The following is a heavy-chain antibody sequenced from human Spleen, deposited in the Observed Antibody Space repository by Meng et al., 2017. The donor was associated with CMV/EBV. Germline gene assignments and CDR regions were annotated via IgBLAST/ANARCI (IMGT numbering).Heavy chain of an antibody. J-gene: IGHJ4*02. Sequence: KASGYAFTDYYVHCVRQAPGQGLEWMGWINPNSGGTNYAQKFQGRVAMTRDTSINTAYMELSGLTSDDTAFYYCARDYCDTSTCLDSWGLGTLVTVSS. V-gene: IGHV1-2*02. CDR3: ARDYCDTSTCLDS. CDR2: INPNSGGT. D-gene: IGHD2/OR15-2a*01. CDR1: GYAFTDYY.